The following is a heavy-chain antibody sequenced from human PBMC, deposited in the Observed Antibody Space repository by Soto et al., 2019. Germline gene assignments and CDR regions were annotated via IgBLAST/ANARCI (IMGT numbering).Heavy chain of an antibody. J-gene: IGHJ6*02. V-gene: IGHV1-18*01. D-gene: IGHD6-19*01. CDR3: ARDIAVSGIWYYYGMDV. CDR1: GYTFTSYG. Sequence: GASVMDSCKASGYTFTSYGISWVRQPPGQRLEWMGWLSAYSGNTNSAQKLQGRVTMTTDTSTSTAYMNLRSLGSEDTAVYYCARDIAVSGIWYYYGMDVWGQGTTVTVSS. CDR2: LSAYSGNT.